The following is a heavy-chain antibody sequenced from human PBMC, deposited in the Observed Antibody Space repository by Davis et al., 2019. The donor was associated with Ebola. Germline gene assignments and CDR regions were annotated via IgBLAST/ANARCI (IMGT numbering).Heavy chain of an antibody. J-gene: IGHJ6*02. Sequence: SETLSLTCAVYGGSFSGYYWSWIRQPPGKGLEWIGEINHSGSTNYNPFLKSRVTISVDTSKNQFSLKLSSVTAADTAVYYCAGTSEGRFLEWPNRNYYYGMDVWGQGTTVTVSS. CDR2: INHSGST. CDR1: GGSFSGYY. CDR3: AGTSEGRFLEWPNRNYYYGMDV. V-gene: IGHV4-34*01. D-gene: IGHD3-3*01.